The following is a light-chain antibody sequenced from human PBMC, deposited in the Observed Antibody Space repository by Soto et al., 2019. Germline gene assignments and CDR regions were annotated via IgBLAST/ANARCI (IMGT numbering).Light chain of an antibody. CDR1: RSNVGDNA. Sequence: QSVLTQPPSVSEAPRQRVTISCSGSRSNVGDNAVNWYQQLPGKAPKLLIYYDDLLSSGVSDRFSGSKSGTSASLAISGLQYEDEGDYYCEAWDDSLNGWVFGGGTQLTVL. J-gene: IGLJ3*02. V-gene: IGLV1-36*01. CDR2: YDD. CDR3: EAWDDSLNGWV.